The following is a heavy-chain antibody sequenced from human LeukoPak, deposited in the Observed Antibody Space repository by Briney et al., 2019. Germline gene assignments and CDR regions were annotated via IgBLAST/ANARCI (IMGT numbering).Heavy chain of an antibody. J-gene: IGHJ4*02. CDR1: GGSISSYY. Sequence: SETLSLTCTVSGGSISSYYWSWIRQPPGKGLEWIGHISYSGSTYYNPSLMSRVTISGDTSKNQFSLKLSSVTAADTAVYYCARGPGSAATYFDYWGQGTLITVSS. D-gene: IGHD2-15*01. V-gene: IGHV4-59*12. CDR3: ARGPGSAATYFDY. CDR2: ISYSGST.